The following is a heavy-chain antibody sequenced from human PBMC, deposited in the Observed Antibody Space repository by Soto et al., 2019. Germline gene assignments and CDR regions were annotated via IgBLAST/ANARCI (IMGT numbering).Heavy chain of an antibody. V-gene: IGHV5-10-1*01. J-gene: IGHJ6*02. CDR1: GYSFTSYW. Sequence: GESLKISCKGSGYSFTSYWISWVRQMPGKGLEWMGRIDPSDSYTNYSPSFQGHVTISADKSISTAYLQWSSLKASDTAMYYCARQLYCSGGSCYNYYYGMDVWXQGTTVTVSS. D-gene: IGHD2-15*01. CDR3: ARQLYCSGGSCYNYYYGMDV. CDR2: IDPSDSYT.